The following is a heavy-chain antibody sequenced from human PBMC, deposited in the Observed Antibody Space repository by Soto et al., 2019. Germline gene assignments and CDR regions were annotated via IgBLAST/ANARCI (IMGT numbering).Heavy chain of an antibody. CDR1: GFTFSAYW. CDR2: LIDAGSTA. CDR3: ARGPRVSSTGTGAH. D-gene: IGHD1-1*01. Sequence: GGSLRLSCSVAGFTFSAYWMHWVRQVPGKGLTWVSRLIDAGSTATYADSVKGRFVISRDNAKNSLYLEMNTLRADDSGLYYCARGPRVSSTGTGAHWGRGTLVTVSS. V-gene: IGHV3-74*01. J-gene: IGHJ4*02.